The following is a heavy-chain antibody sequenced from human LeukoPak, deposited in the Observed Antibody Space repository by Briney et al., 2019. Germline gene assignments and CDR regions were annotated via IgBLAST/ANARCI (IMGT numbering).Heavy chain of an antibody. J-gene: IGHJ4*02. CDR2: IYYSGST. CDR1: GGSISSYY. D-gene: IGHD7-27*01. Sequence: SDPLSLTCTVSGGSISSYYWSWIRQPPGKGLEWIGYIYYSGSTNYNPSLKSRVTISVDTSKNQFSLKLSSVTAADTAVYDCARANWGEFDCWGQGTLVTVSS. CDR3: ARANWGEFDC. V-gene: IGHV4-59*07.